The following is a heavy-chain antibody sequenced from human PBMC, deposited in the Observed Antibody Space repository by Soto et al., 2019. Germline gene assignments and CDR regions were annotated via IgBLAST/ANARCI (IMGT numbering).Heavy chain of an antibody. Sequence: GGSLRLSCAASEFSIRNFWMNWVRQAPGKGLEWVAMIKQDGSEKFYVDSVKGRFTISRDNAKNSLYLQMNSLRAEDTAVYYCAKSVYNWNDGFFDYWGQGTLVTVSS. V-gene: IGHV3-7*01. D-gene: IGHD1-1*01. CDR2: IKQDGSEK. J-gene: IGHJ4*02. CDR3: AKSVYNWNDGFFDY. CDR1: EFSIRNFW.